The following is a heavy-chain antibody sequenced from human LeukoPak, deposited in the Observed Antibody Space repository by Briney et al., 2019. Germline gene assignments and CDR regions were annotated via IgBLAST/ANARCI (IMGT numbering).Heavy chain of an antibody. CDR1: GYTFTSYD. CDR3: ARALRCSGGSCYYFDY. D-gene: IGHD2-15*01. CDR2: MNPNSGNT. V-gene: IGHV1-8*01. Sequence: GASVKVSCKASGYTFTSYDINWVRQATGQGLEWMGWMNPNSGNTGYAQKFQGRVTMTRNTSISTAYMELSSLRSEDTAVYYCARALRCSGGSCYYFDYWGQGTLVTVSS. J-gene: IGHJ4*02.